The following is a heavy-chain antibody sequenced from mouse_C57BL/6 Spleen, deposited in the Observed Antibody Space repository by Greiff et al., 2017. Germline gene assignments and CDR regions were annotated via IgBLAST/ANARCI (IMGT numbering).Heavy chain of an antibody. CDR2: IYPSDSET. CDR1: GYTFTSYW. D-gene: IGHD1-1*01. J-gene: IGHJ2*01. Sequence: QVQLQQPGAELVRPGSSVKLSCKASGYTFTSYWMDWVKQRPGQGLEWIGNIYPSDSETHYNQKFKDKATLTVDKSSSTAYMQLSSLTSEDSAVYYCARRKRPYYYGSSYDFDYWGQGTTLTVSS. V-gene: IGHV1-61*01. CDR3: ARRKRPYYYGSSYDFDY.